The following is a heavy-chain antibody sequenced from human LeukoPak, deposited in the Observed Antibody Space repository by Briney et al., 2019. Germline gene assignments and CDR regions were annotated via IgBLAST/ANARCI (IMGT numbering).Heavy chain of an antibody. CDR1: GFTVSSNY. V-gene: IGHV3-66*02. Sequence: GGSLRPSCAASGFTVSSNYMSWVRQAPGKGLEWVSVIYSGGRTYYADSVKGRFTISRDNSKNTLYLQMYSLRAEDTAVYYCAKIPYGDYVLDYYYYMDVWGKGTTVTISS. J-gene: IGHJ6*03. CDR2: IYSGGRT. CDR3: AKIPYGDYVLDYYYYMDV. D-gene: IGHD4-17*01.